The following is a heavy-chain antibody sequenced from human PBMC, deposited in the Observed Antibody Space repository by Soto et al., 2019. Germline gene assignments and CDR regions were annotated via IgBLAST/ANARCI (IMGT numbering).Heavy chain of an antibody. V-gene: IGHV3-7*01. CDR1: GFTFSSYW. D-gene: IGHD3-9*01. Sequence: PGGSLRLSCAASGFTFSSYWMSWVRQAPGKGLEWVANIKQDGSEKYYVDSVKGRFAISRDNAKNSLYLQMNSLRAEDTAVYYCARDPSILVLRYFDWLNYFDYWGQGTLVTVSS. CDR2: IKQDGSEK. J-gene: IGHJ4*02. CDR3: ARDPSILVLRYFDWLNYFDY.